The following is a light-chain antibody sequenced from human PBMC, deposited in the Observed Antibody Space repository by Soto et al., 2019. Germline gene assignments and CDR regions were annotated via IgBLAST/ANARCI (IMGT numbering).Light chain of an antibody. J-gene: IGKJ5*01. Sequence: IVLTQSPGTLSLSPGERATLSCRASQSVSSSYLAWYQQKPGQAPRLLIYGASSRATGIPARFSGSGSGTEFTLTISSLQSEDFAVFYCPQSATSEILFAHGTRLEIK. V-gene: IGKV3-20*01. CDR2: GAS. CDR1: QSVSSSY. CDR3: PQSATSEIL.